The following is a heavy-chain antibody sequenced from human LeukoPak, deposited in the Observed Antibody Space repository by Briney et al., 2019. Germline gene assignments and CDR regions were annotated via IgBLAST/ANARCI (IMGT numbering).Heavy chain of an antibody. Sequence: GRSLRLSCAASGFTFSSYGMHWVRQAPGKGLEWVAVISYDGSNKYYADSVKGRFTISRDNSKNTLYLQMNSLRAEDTAVYYCAKAFGGRYGSGSYYAFDYWGQGTLVTVSS. CDR1: GFTFSSYG. CDR2: ISYDGSNK. D-gene: IGHD3-10*01. CDR3: AKAFGGRYGSGSYYAFDY. V-gene: IGHV3-30*18. J-gene: IGHJ4*02.